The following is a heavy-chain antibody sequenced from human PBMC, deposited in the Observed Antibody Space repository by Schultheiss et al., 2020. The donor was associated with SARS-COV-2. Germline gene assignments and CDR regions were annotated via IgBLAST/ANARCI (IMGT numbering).Heavy chain of an antibody. Sequence: GGSLRLSCAASGFTFSSYAMSWVRQAPGKGLEWVSYISSSSSTIYYADSVKGRFTISRDNAKNTLYLQMNSLRAEDTAVYYCTRHGVDAPRMDVWGKGTTVTVSS. CDR2: ISSSSSTI. D-gene: IGHD2-8*01. J-gene: IGHJ6*04. V-gene: IGHV3-48*04. CDR3: TRHGVDAPRMDV. CDR1: GFTFSSYA.